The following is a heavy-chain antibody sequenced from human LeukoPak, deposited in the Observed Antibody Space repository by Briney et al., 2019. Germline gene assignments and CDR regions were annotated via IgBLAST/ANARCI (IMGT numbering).Heavy chain of an antibody. CDR1: GFIVSDNY. V-gene: IGHV3-53*01. D-gene: IGHD2-15*01. Sequence: GGSLRLSCAASGFIVSDNYMSWVRQAPGEGLESVSLSYSGGSTYYADSVTGRFTISRDHSNNTLYLQMNNLSVEDAAVYYCARPHCGGGSCYLDHWGQGTLVTVSS. CDR3: ARPHCGGGSCYLDH. J-gene: IGHJ4*02. CDR2: SYSGGST.